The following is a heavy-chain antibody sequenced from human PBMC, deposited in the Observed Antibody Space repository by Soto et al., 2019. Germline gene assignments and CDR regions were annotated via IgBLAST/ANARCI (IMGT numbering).Heavy chain of an antibody. CDR3: ARQPYDSTGYYYGA. Sequence: QLQLQESGLGLVKPSETLSLTCTVSGGSFSSSTYYWGWIRQPPGKGLEWIGSMYSGGNTYYNPSLKSRVTVSVDTSKNHFSLKLTSVTAADTAMYYCARQPYDSTGYYYGAWGQGTLVTVSS. CDR1: GGSFSSSTYY. D-gene: IGHD3-22*01. J-gene: IGHJ5*02. CDR2: MYSGGNT. V-gene: IGHV4-39*01.